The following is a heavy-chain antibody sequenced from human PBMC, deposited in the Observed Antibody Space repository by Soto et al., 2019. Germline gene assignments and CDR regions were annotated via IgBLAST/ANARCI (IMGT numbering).Heavy chain of an antibody. CDR1: GGSISSSSYS. D-gene: IGHD3-10*01. J-gene: IGHJ4*02. V-gene: IGHV4-39*01. Sequence: QLQLQESGPGLVKPSETLSLTCTVSGGSISSSSYSWGWIRQPPGKGLEWIGSIYYSGSTYYNPSLKSRCTISIDKSKNQCSLKPSSVTDADTAVYYGAMSPRAMVRGVIMTQFDYWGQGTLVTGSS. CDR2: IYYSGST. CDR3: AMSPRAMVRGVIMTQFDY.